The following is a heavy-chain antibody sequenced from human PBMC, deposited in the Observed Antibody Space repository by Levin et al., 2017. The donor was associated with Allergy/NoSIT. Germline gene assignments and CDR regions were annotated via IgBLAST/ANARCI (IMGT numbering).Heavy chain of an antibody. CDR3: ARLHYDFWSGYPAGWFDP. J-gene: IGHJ5*02. CDR1: GGSISSSSYY. D-gene: IGHD3-3*01. CDR2: IYYSGST. V-gene: IGHV4-39*01. Sequence: SETLSLTCTVSGGSISSSSYYWGWIRQPPGKGLEWIGSIYYSGSTYYNPSLKSRVTISVDTSKNQFSLKLSSVTAADTAVYYCARLHYDFWSGYPAGWFDPWGQGTLVTVSS.